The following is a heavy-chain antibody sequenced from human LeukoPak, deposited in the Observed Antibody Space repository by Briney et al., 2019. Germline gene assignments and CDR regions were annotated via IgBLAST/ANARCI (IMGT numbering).Heavy chain of an antibody. D-gene: IGHD3-10*01. CDR3: ARGRDYLRYYPDN. J-gene: IGHJ4*02. Sequence: GGSLRLSCAASGFTFSDYYMTWIRQAPGKGLEWASYISSSGSTIYYADSVKGRFTISRDNAKNSLYLQMNSLRAEDTAVYYCARGRDYLRYYPDNWGQGTLVTVSS. CDR2: ISSSGSTI. V-gene: IGHV3-11*01. CDR1: GFTFSDYY.